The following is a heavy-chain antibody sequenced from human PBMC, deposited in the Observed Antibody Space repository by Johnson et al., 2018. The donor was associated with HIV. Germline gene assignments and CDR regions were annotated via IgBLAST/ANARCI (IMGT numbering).Heavy chain of an antibody. J-gene: IGHJ3*02. D-gene: IGHD2-15*01. CDR1: GFTFSSYA. CDR2: ISYDGSNK. V-gene: IGHV3-30-3*01. Sequence: QVQLVESGGGVVQPGRSLRISCAASGFTFSSYAMHWVRQAPGKGLEWVAVISYDGSNKYYADSVKGRFTISRDNSKNTLYLQMNSLRAEDTAVYYCAREVGYSDAFDIWGQGTMVTVSS. CDR3: AREVGYSDAFDI.